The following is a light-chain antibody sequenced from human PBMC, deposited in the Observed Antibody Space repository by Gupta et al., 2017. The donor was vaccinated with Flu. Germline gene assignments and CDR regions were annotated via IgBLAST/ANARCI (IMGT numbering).Light chain of an antibody. J-gene: IGLJ3*02. CDR1: SSNIENNY. CDR2: DNN. CDR3: GTWDSSLSAWV. V-gene: IGLV1-51*02. Sequence: KVTISSSGSSSNIENNYVSWYQQPPGTAPKLLIYDNNKRPSGIPARFSGSKSATSATLGITGLQTGDEADYYCGTWDSSLSAWVFGGGTKLTVL.